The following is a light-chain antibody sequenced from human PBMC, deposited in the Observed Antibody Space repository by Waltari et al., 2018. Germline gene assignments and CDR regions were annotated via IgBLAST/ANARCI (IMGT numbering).Light chain of an antibody. Sequence: QSALTQPTSVSGSPGQSITISCTGTSRDVGFYNYVSWYQQYPGKVPQLLIYDVSDRPSVVSSRFSGSKSGNTASLTISGLQADDEADYYCNSYTGSSSWVFGGGTKVTVL. CDR1: SRDVGFYNY. V-gene: IGLV2-14*01. CDR3: NSYTGSSSWV. J-gene: IGLJ3*02. CDR2: DVS.